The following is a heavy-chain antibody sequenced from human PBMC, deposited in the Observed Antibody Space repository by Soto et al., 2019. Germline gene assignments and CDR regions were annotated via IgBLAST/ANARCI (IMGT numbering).Heavy chain of an antibody. J-gene: IGHJ4*02. CDR1: GYTFSNYG. CDR2: ISAYNGNI. D-gene: IGHD6-19*01. CDR3: ARDEDSGWNYFDY. V-gene: IGHV1-18*01. Sequence: ASVKVSCKASGYTFSNYGINWVRQAPGQGLEWMGWISAYNGNINYAQKLQGRVTVTTDTSTSTAYMELRSLRSDDTAVYYCARDEDSGWNYFDYWGQGTLVTVSS.